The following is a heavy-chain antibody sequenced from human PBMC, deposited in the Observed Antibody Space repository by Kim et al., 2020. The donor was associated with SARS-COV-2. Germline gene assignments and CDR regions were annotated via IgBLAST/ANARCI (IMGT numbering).Heavy chain of an antibody. Sequence: GGSLRLSCAASGFTFSDYYMSWIRQAPGKGLEWVSYISSSSSYTNYADSVKGRFTISRDNAKNSLYLQMNSLRAEDTAVYYCARYQMDQYYDFWSGYYHFDYWGQGTLVTVSS. CDR3: ARYQMDQYYDFWSGYYHFDY. D-gene: IGHD3-3*01. CDR1: GFTFSDYY. V-gene: IGHV3-11*06. CDR2: ISSSSSYT. J-gene: IGHJ4*02.